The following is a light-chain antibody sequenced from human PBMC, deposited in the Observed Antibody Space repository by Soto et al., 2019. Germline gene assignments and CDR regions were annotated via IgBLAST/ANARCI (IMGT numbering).Light chain of an antibody. CDR3: QQYNNWPLT. V-gene: IGKV3-15*01. J-gene: IGKJ4*01. CDR1: QSVSSN. CDR2: GAS. Sequence: EIVMTQSPGTLSVSPGERVTFSCRASQSVSSNLAWYQQKPGQTPRLLIYGASTRATGIPDRFSGSGSGTEFTLTISSLQSEDFAVYYCQQYNNWPLTFGGGTKVDIK.